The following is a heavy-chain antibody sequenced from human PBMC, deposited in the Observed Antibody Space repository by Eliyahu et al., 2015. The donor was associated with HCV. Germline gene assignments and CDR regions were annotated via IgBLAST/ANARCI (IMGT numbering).Heavy chain of an antibody. CDR1: GYDFTGYW. D-gene: IGHD5-24*01. Sequence: KISCKGSGYDFTGYWIGWVRQMPGKGLEWMGMIYRDDSDTRYSPSFQGQVTISADKSISTAFLQWSSLKASDTAMYYCARIRDGYNDYWGPGTLVTVSS. J-gene: IGHJ4*03. V-gene: IGHV5-51*01. CDR2: IYRDDSDT. CDR3: ARIRDGYNDY.